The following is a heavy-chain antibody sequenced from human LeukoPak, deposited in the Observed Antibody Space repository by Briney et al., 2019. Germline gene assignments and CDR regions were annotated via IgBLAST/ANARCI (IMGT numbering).Heavy chain of an antibody. D-gene: IGHD6-13*01. J-gene: IGHJ4*02. V-gene: IGHV4-39*07. CDR3: ARTTEVLVSSSWYY. Sequence: SETLSLTCTVSGGSLSSSSYYWGWIRQPPGKGLEWIGSIYYSGSTYYNPSLKSRVTISVDTSKNQFSLKLSSVTAADTAVYYCARTTEVLVSSSWYYWGQGTLVTVSS. CDR2: IYYSGST. CDR1: GGSLSSSSYY.